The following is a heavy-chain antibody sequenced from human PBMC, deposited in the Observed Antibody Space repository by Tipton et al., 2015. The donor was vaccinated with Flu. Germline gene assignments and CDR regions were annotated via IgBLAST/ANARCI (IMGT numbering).Heavy chain of an antibody. V-gene: IGHV4-59*12. Sequence: TLSLTCTVSGGSISGYYWSWIRQPPGKGLEWIAYIYYSGSTNYNPSLKSRVTVSADTSKNQFSLKLSSVTAADTAVYYCASKVANWGVWEPLDYWGQGTLVTVSS. CDR1: GGSISGYY. CDR2: IYYSGST. D-gene: IGHD7-27*01. J-gene: IGHJ4*02. CDR3: ASKVANWGVWEPLDY.